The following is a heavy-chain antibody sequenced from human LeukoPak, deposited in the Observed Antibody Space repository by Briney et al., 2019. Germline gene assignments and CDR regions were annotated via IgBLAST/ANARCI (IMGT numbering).Heavy chain of an antibody. V-gene: IGHV1-46*01. CDR1: GGTFSSYA. CDR2: INPGGDNT. D-gene: IGHD5-24*01. Sequence: ASVKVSCKASGGTFSSYAISWVRQAPGQRLEWMGLINPGGDNTNYAQNFQGRVTMTSETSARTVYMELSSLRSEDTAIYYCARIRDGYNDAYDIWGQGTVVTVPS. J-gene: IGHJ3*02. CDR3: ARIRDGYNDAYDI.